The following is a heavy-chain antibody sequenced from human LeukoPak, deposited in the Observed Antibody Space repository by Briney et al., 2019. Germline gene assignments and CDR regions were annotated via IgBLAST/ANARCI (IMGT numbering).Heavy chain of an antibody. D-gene: IGHD4-23*01. CDR2: IYYSGST. CDR3: ARTSQLGYGGNSAHYGMDV. J-gene: IGHJ6*02. CDR1: GGSISGYY. V-gene: IGHV4-59*08. Sequence: SETLSLTCTVSGGSISGYYWSWIRQPPGKGLEWIGYIYYSGSTNYNPSLKSRVTISVDTSKNQFSLKLSSVTAADTAVYYCARTSQLGYGGNSAHYGMDVWGQGTTVTVSS.